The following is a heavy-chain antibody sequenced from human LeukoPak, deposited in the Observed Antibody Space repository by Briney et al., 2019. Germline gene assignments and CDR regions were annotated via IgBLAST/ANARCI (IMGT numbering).Heavy chain of an antibody. CDR3: ARHKDYYYSYMDV. CDR1: GDSISTSSYY. J-gene: IGHJ6*03. V-gene: IGHV4-39*01. CDR2: IYYSGST. Sequence: SETLSLTCSVSGDSISTSSYYWGWIRQPPGKGLEWIGTIYYSGSTYYNPSLTSRVTISVDTSKNQFSLKLSSVTAADTAVYYCARHKDYYYSYMDVWGKGTTVTVSS.